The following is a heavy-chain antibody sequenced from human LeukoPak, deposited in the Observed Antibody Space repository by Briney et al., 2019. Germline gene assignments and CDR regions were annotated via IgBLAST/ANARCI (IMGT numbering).Heavy chain of an antibody. J-gene: IGHJ4*02. D-gene: IGHD4/OR15-4a*01. Sequence: GGSLRLSCAASGFSFGSYSMNWVRLAPGKGLEWVSYISGSGTTIYYADSVRGRFTISRDNAKNSLYLQMNSLRDDDTAVYYCARRERQSANYYYFDYWGQGTLVTVSS. CDR3: ARRERQSANYYYFDY. V-gene: IGHV3-48*02. CDR2: ISGSGTTI. CDR1: GFSFGSYS.